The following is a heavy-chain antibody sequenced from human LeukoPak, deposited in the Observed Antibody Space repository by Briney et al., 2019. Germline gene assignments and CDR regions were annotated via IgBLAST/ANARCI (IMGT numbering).Heavy chain of an antibody. CDR3: ARHKRDYYYYYMDV. CDR2: IYYSGST. CDR1: NGSISSSGYY. V-gene: IGHV4-39*01. Sequence: PSETLSLTCSVSNGSISSSGYYWGWVRQSPEKGLEWIGGIYYSGSTYYNPSLKRRVTISVDTSRNQFSLILSSVTAADTALYYCARHKRDYYYYYMDVWGKGTTVSVSS. J-gene: IGHJ6*03.